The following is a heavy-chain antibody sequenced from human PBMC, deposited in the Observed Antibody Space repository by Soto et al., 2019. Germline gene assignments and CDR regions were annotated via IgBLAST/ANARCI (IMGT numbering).Heavy chain of an antibody. Sequence: TGGSLRLSCSASGFTFSSYAMYWVRQAPGKGLEYVSAISSNGSSTYYADSVKGRFTISRDNSKNTLYLQMSSLRAEDTAVYYCVKAIIPGRNWCYFDYWGQGTLVTVSS. CDR1: GFTFSSYA. CDR3: VKAIIPGRNWCYFDY. V-gene: IGHV3-64D*06. CDR2: ISSNGSST. D-gene: IGHD3-3*01. J-gene: IGHJ4*02.